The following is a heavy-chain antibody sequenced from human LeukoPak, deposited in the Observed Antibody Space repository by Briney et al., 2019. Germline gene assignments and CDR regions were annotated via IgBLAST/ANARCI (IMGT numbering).Heavy chain of an antibody. V-gene: IGHV4-59*01. CDR2: IHDSGST. Sequence: SETLSLTCTVSGXTISSYYWNWIRQPPGKGLEWIGYIHDSGSTKYNPSLKSRVTISVDTSKNQFSLKLSSVTAADTAVYYCARGGWYLDLWGRGTLVTVSS. J-gene: IGHJ2*01. CDR1: GXTISSYY. CDR3: ARGGWYLDL.